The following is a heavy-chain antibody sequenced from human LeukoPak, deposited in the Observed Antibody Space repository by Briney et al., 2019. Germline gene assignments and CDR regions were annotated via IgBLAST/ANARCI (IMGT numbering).Heavy chain of an antibody. CDR2: ISYDGSNK. Sequence: GGSLRLSCAASGFQFSYARMSWVRQAPGKGLEWVAVISYDGSNKYYADSVKGRFTISRDNSKNTLYLQMNSLRAEDTAVYYCAKPGQDGPPEYGAFDIWGQGTMVTVSS. V-gene: IGHV3-30*18. J-gene: IGHJ3*02. CDR1: GFQFSYAR. CDR3: AKPGQDGPPEYGAFDI. D-gene: IGHD5-24*01.